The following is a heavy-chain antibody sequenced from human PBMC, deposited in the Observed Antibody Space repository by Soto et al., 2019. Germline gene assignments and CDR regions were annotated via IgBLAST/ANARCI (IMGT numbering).Heavy chain of an antibody. J-gene: IGHJ4*02. CDR1: GFTLSDYY. CDR2: ISSSGRTI. Sequence: GGSLRLSCAASGFTLSDYYMSWIRQAPGKGLEWVSYISSSGRTIYYADSVKGRFTLSRDNAKNSLYLQMNSLRVEDTAVYYCGRDSGYSSIDYWGQGTLVTVSS. V-gene: IGHV3-11*01. D-gene: IGHD6-13*01. CDR3: GRDSGYSSIDY.